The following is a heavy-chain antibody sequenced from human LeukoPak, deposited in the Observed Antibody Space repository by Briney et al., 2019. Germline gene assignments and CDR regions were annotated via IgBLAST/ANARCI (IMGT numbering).Heavy chain of an antibody. CDR1: GFTFTDFW. CDR3: ARDGTAPGLYFDL. D-gene: IGHD6-13*01. V-gene: IGHV3-7*01. J-gene: IGHJ4*01. CDR2: IRQDGSEK. Sequence: GGSPRLSCEVSGFTFTDFWMNWVRQAPGKGPEWVASIRQDGSEKTYVDSVKGRFTISRDSTKNSLSLQLNGLRAEDTAVYYCARDGTAPGLYFDLWGQGTLVTVSS.